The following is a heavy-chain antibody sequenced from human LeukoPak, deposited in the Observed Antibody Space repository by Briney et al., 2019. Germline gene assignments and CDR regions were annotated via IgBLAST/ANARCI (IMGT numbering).Heavy chain of an antibody. V-gene: IGHV4-59*08. Sequence: SETLSLTCTVSGGSISSYYWSWIRQPPGKGLEWIAYIYYSGSTNYNPSLKSRVTISVDTSKNQFSLKLSSVTAADTAVYYCARRRDDFWSGYYTREWFDPWGQGTLVTVSS. CDR2: IYYSGST. D-gene: IGHD3-3*01. CDR1: GGSISSYY. J-gene: IGHJ5*02. CDR3: ARRRDDFWSGYYTREWFDP.